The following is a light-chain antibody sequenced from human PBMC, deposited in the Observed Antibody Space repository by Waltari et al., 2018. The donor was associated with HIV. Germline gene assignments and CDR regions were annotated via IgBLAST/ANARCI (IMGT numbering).Light chain of an antibody. V-gene: IGKV1-5*03. J-gene: IGKJ2*01. Sequence: DIQMTQSPSTLSASIGDRVTITCRASQMINSALAWYQQKPGKAPKLLIYKAFSLQSDVPSRFSGSESGTEFTLTISSLQSDDFATYYCQQYDSYSLTFGQGTKLEIK. CDR2: KAF. CDR1: QMINSA. CDR3: QQYDSYSLT.